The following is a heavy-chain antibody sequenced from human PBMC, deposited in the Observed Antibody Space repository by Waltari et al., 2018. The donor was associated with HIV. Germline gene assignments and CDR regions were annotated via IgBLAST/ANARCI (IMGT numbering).Heavy chain of an antibody. J-gene: IGHJ6*02. Sequence: EVQLVESGGGLVKPGGYLILSGAASGFTFSSSSRNWVRQATGKVLGWVSSISSSSIYIAYADSVKGRFTISRDNAKNSLYLQMNSLRAEDTAVYYCARQDSSGGNYYYGMDVWCQGTTVTVSS. CDR1: GFTFSSSS. CDR3: ARQDSSGGNYYYGMDV. CDR2: ISSSSIYI. D-gene: IGHD3-22*01. V-gene: IGHV3-21*01.